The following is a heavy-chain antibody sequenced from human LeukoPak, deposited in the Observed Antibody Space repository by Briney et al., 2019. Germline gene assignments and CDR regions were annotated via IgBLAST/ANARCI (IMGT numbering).Heavy chain of an antibody. V-gene: IGHV3-21*01. Sequence: PGGSLRLSCAASGFTFSSHSMNWVRQAPGKGLLWVSSISSSSIYIYYADSVKGRFTISRDNAKNSLYLQMNSLRGEDTAVYYCARGDGATPPDVFDIWGQGTMVTVSS. D-gene: IGHD3-10*01. CDR1: GFTFSSHS. J-gene: IGHJ3*02. CDR2: ISSSSIYI. CDR3: ARGDGATPPDVFDI.